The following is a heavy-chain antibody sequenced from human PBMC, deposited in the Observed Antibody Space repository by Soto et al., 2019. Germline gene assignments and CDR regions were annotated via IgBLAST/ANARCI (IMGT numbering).Heavy chain of an antibody. CDR1: GFSLSTIGVG. Sequence: GXTLGTPTEALTXSCTFSGFSLSTIGVGVGWMRQPPGKALEWLALIYWDDYKRCSPSLKSRLTITKYTSKKQAVLTMTNMDTGDTATYYCAHRRPGSSSNWFDPWGQGKLGTVS. V-gene: IGHV2-5*02. J-gene: IGHJ5*02. D-gene: IGHD6-13*01. CDR3: AHRRPGSSSNWFDP. CDR2: IYWDDYK.